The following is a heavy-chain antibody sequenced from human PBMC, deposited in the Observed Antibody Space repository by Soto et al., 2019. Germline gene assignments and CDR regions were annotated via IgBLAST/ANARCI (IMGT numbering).Heavy chain of an antibody. CDR3: ARNSLTGYYNYYYSMDV. J-gene: IGHJ6*02. CDR2: IYPDDSDT. D-gene: IGHD3-9*01. CDR1: GYSFSSYW. V-gene: IGHV5-51*01. Sequence: GESLKISCKSSGYSFSSYWIAWVRLVPGKGLEWMGSIYPDDSDTKYSPSFQGQVTISADKSISAAYLQWSSLKASDTAIYYCARNSLTGYYNYYYSMDVWGQGTTVTVS.